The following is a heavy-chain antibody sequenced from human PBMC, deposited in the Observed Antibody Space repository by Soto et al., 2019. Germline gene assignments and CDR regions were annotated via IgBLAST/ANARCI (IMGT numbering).Heavy chain of an antibody. Sequence: QVQLVQSGDEVKKPGASVKVSCKASGYPFTSYGVSWVRQAPGQGLEWMGWISTYNGNTKYAQKLQGRVTMTTDTSTSTAYMGLGSLSSDDTAVFYCAREMVRGVGSDYWGQGTLVTVSS. CDR2: ISTYNGNT. V-gene: IGHV1-18*01. D-gene: IGHD3-10*01. CDR1: GYPFTSYG. CDR3: AREMVRGVGSDY. J-gene: IGHJ4*02.